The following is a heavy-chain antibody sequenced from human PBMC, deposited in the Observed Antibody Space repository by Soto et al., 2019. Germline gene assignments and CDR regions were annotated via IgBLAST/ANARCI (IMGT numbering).Heavy chain of an antibody. Sequence: SETLSLTCTVSGVSISFYYWSWIRQPPGKGLEWIAYIDSSGSTNYNPSLKSRVTISVDTSKNQLSLKLSSVTAADTAVYYCARVESSGYYLDYWGQGTLVTVSS. D-gene: IGHD3-22*01. CDR3: ARVESSGYYLDY. V-gene: IGHV4-59*01. CDR2: IDSSGST. CDR1: GVSISFYY. J-gene: IGHJ4*02.